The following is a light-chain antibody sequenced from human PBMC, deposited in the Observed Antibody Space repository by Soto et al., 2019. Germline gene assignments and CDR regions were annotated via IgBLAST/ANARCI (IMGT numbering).Light chain of an antibody. CDR1: QTIISY. CDR3: QQSSTTPRT. Sequence: DIHMTQSPSSLSASVGDRVTITCRTSQTIISYLNWYQMKPGKAPKLLIYAASNLQSGVPSRFSGSGSGTDFTLTISSLQPGDFATYYCQQSSTTPRTFGQGTRVEI. V-gene: IGKV1-39*01. J-gene: IGKJ1*01. CDR2: AAS.